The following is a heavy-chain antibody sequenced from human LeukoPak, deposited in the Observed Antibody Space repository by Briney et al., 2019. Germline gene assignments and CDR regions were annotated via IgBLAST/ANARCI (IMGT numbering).Heavy chain of an antibody. J-gene: IGHJ6*02. V-gene: IGHV3-23*01. Sequence: GGSLRLSCAASGFTFSSYAMSWVRQAPGKGLDWVSGISDSGDTTYYADSVKGRFTISRDNSKNTLYLQMNSLRAEDTAVYYCASLAPSDYFGSGSYNYYGMDVWGRGTTVTVSS. CDR1: GFTFSSYA. CDR2: ISDSGDTT. CDR3: ASLAPSDYFGSGSYNYYGMDV. D-gene: IGHD3-10*01.